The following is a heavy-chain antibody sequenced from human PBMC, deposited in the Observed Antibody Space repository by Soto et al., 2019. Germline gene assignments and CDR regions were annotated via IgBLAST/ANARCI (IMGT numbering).Heavy chain of an antibody. Sequence: QVQLQESGPVLVKPSQTLSLTCTVSSGAISSGGYYWNWIRQHPGKGLEWIGYIYYSGSTYYNPSLKSRVSISVDTSKNHFSLKLTSVTAAHTAVYYCARSVFPWVRGTLVTVSS. J-gene: IGHJ5*02. CDR2: IYYSGST. CDR3: ARSVFP. CDR1: SGAISSGGYY. V-gene: IGHV4-31*03.